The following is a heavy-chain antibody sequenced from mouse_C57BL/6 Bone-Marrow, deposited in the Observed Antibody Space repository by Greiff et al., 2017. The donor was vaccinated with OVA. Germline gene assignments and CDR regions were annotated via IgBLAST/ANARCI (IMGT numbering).Heavy chain of an antibody. CDR1: GYTFTDYE. J-gene: IGHJ4*01. D-gene: IGHD1-1*01. CDR3: TREGITTVGYAMDY. Sequence: VQLQESGAELVRPGASVTLSCKASGYTFTDYEMHWVKQTPVHGLEWIGAIDPETGGTAYNQKFKGKAILTADKSSSTAYMELRSLTSEDSAVYYCTREGITTVGYAMDYWGQGTSVTSPQ. V-gene: IGHV1-15*01. CDR2: IDPETGGT.